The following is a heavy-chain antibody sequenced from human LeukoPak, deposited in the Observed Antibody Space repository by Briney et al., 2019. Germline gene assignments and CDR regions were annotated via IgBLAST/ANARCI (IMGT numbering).Heavy chain of an antibody. D-gene: IGHD3-22*01. CDR3: ARRDLPNDSSGYYYVRDDAFDI. J-gene: IGHJ3*02. CDR2: INHSGST. Sequence: PSETLSLTCAVYGGSFSGYYWSWIRQPPGKGLEWIGEINHSGSTNYNPSLKSRVTISVDTSKNQFSLKLSSVTAADTAVYYCARRDLPNDSSGYYYVRDDAFDIWGQGTMVTVSS. CDR1: GGSFSGYY. V-gene: IGHV4-34*01.